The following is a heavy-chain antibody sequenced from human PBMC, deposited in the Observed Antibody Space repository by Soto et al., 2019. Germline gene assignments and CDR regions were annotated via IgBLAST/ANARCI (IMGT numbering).Heavy chain of an antibody. CDR1: GGTFSSYA. CDR3: ARDDWQGAAAEKTYYYYYYGMDV. D-gene: IGHD6-13*01. CDR2: IIPIFGTA. J-gene: IGHJ6*02. Sequence: QVQLVQSGAEVKKPGSSVKVSCRASGGTFSSYAISWVRQAPGQGLEWMGGIIPIFGTANYAQKFQGRVTITADESTCTAYMELSSLRSEDTAVYYCARDDWQGAAAEKTYYYYYYGMDVWGQGTTVTVSS. V-gene: IGHV1-69*01.